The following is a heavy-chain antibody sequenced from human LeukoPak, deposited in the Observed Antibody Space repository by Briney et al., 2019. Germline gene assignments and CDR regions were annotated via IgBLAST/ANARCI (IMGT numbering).Heavy chain of an antibody. Sequence: SETLSLTCTVSGGSLSSSSYYWGWIRQPPGKGLEWIGSIYYSGSTYYNPSLKSRVTISVDTSKNQFSLKLSSVTAADTAVYYCAREVVLPGYYFDYWGQGTLVTVSS. D-gene: IGHD2-2*01. CDR1: GGSLSSSSYY. CDR2: IYYSGST. CDR3: AREVVLPGYYFDY. J-gene: IGHJ4*02. V-gene: IGHV4-39*07.